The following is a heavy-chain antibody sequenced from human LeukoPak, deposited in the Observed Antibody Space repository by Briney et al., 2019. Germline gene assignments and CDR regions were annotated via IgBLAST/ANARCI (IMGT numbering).Heavy chain of an antibody. V-gene: IGHV1-8*03. Sequence: ASVKVSCKASGYTFTSYDINWVRQATGQGLEWMGWMNPNSGNTGYAQKFQGRVTITRNTSISTAYMELSSLRSEDTAVYYCARDLKWELLHYYYWGQGTLVTVSS. J-gene: IGHJ4*02. D-gene: IGHD1-26*01. CDR2: MNPNSGNT. CDR3: ARDLKWELLHYYY. CDR1: GYTFTSYD.